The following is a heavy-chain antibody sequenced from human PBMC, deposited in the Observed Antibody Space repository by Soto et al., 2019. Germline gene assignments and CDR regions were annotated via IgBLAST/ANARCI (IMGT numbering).Heavy chain of an antibody. J-gene: IGHJ6*02. V-gene: IGHV4-59*13. D-gene: IGHD4-4*01. CDR2: VFYTGRA. Sequence: WELLSVTCTVFGGSLGSYCWSWVRQPPVNGLEWIGYVFYTGRANYNASLKSRVSISLDTSNYQFSLKLSSVTAADTAVYYCARDGDGRMTTNPYYYNGMDVCGPGTTVTVSS. CDR3: ARDGDGRMTTNPYYYNGMDV. CDR1: GGSLGSYC.